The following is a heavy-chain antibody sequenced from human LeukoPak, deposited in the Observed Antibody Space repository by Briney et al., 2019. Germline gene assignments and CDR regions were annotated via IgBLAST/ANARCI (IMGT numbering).Heavy chain of an antibody. V-gene: IGHV1-18*01. CDR1: GYTFSSCG. CDR2: ISVYNGNT. J-gene: IGHJ4*02. CDR3: ARVVTSIPTRVDF. D-gene: IGHD2-21*02. Sequence: ASVKVSCKASGYTFSSCGISWVRQAPGQGLEWMGWISVYNGNTNYAQHLQGRVTMTTHTSTSTAYMELTSLRSDDTAVYYCARVVTSIPTRVDFWGQGTLVTVSS.